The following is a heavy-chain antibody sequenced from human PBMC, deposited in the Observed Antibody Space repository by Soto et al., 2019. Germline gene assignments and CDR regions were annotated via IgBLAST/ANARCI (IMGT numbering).Heavy chain of an antibody. Sequence: ASVKGSCKASGYTFTSYAMHWVRQAPGQRLEWMGWINAGNGNTKYSQKFQGRVTITRDTSASTAYMELSSLRSEDTAVYYCARGGDYDAFDIWGQGTMVTGSS. CDR1: GYTFTSYA. D-gene: IGHD4-17*01. CDR2: INAGNGNT. CDR3: ARGGDYDAFDI. J-gene: IGHJ3*02. V-gene: IGHV1-3*01.